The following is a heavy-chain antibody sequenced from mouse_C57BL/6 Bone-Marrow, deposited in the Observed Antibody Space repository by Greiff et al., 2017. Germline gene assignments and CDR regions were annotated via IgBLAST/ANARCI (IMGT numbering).Heavy chain of an antibody. D-gene: IGHD3-3*01. V-gene: IGHV5-4*01. CDR1: GFTFSSYA. CDR3: ARDRRGRGFAY. CDR2: ISDGGSYT. J-gene: IGHJ3*01. Sequence: EVKLQESGGGLVKPGGSLKLSCAASGFTFSSYAMSWVRQTPEKRLEWVATISDGGSYTYYPDNVKGRFTISRDNAKNNLYLQMSHLKSEDTAMYYCARDRRGRGFAYWGQGTLVTVSA.